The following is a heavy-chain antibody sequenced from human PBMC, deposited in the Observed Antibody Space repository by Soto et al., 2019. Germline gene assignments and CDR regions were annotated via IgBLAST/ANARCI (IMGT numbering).Heavy chain of an antibody. CDR1: GGSFSGYY. D-gene: IGHD3-10*01. CDR3: ARTYYYGSGSLR. CDR2: INHSGST. V-gene: IGHV4-34*01. J-gene: IGHJ4*02. Sequence: PSETLSLTCAVYGGSFSGYYWSWIRQPPGKGLEWIGEINHSGSTNYNPSLKSRVTISVDTSKNQFSLKLSSVTAADTAVYYCARTYYYGSGSLRWGQGTLVTVS.